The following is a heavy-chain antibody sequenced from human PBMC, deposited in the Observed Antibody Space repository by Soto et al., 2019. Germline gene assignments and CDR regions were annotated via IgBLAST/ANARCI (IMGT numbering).Heavy chain of an antibody. CDR1: GGTFSSYA. D-gene: IGHD3-22*01. J-gene: IGHJ4*02. Sequence: AASVKVSCKASGGTFSSYAISWVRQAPGQGLEWMGGIIPIFGTANYAQKFQGRVTITADESTSTAYMELSSLRSEDTAVYYCAGRRDDYYDSSGYYYALVYWGQGTLVTVSS. CDR2: IIPIFGTA. V-gene: IGHV1-69*13. CDR3: AGRRDDYYDSSGYYYALVY.